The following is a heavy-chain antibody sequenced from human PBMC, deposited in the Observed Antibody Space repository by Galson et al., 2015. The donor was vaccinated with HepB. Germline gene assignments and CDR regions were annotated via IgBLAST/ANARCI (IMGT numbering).Heavy chain of an antibody. V-gene: IGHV1-18*04. CDR3: ARNSSGHPHHDYQYGLGV. J-gene: IGHJ6*02. CDR1: GYTFSDYG. Sequence: SVKVSCKAAGYTFSDYGIAWVRQAPGQGLEWMGWISGHNDYTNYAQKFQGRVTMTTDKSTNTAYTELRSLRPDDTALYYCARNSSGHPHHDYQYGLGVWGQGTMVIVS. D-gene: IGHD3-22*01. CDR2: ISGHNDYT.